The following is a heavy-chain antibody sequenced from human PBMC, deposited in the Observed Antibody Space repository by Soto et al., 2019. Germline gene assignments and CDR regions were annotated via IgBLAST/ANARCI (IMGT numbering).Heavy chain of an antibody. CDR1: GGTLNTYT. D-gene: IGHD3-10*01. Sequence: SVKVSCKASGGTLNTYTINWVRQAPGRRLEWVGQIVPMYGSVNYAESFQGRVTITADKSTKTSYMELISLRLEDTALYFCATWRIYSRSYCIDSWREGTLVTV. J-gene: IGHJ5*01. V-gene: IGHV1-69*06. CDR2: IVPMYGSV. CDR3: ATWRIYSRSYCIDS.